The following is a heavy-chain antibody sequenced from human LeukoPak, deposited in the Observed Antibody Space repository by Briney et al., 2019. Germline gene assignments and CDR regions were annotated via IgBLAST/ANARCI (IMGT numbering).Heavy chain of an antibody. CDR1: GGSISSSSYY. CDR3: ARGDYYDSSGYYYRDYYYMDV. V-gene: IGHV4-39*07. D-gene: IGHD3-22*01. CDR2: IYYSGIT. J-gene: IGHJ6*03. Sequence: PSETLSLXCTVSGGSISSSSYYWGWTRQPPGKGLEWIGSIYYSGITNYNPSLKSRVTISVDTSKNQFSLKLSSVTAADAAVYYSARGDYYDSSGYYYRDYYYMDVWGKGTTVTVSS.